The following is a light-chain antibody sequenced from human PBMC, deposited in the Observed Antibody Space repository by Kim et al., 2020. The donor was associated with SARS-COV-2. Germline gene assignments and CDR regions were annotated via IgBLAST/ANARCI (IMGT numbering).Light chain of an antibody. J-gene: IGLJ3*02. CDR2: KDN. Sequence: VSPGQTATIPCSGDALPKRYASWYQQKPGQAPVVVIYKDNERPSNIPERFSGSSSGTTVTLTISGVQAEDEADYYCQSADSSGTWVFGGGTQLTVL. CDR3: QSADSSGTWV. V-gene: IGLV3-25*03. CDR1: ALPKRY.